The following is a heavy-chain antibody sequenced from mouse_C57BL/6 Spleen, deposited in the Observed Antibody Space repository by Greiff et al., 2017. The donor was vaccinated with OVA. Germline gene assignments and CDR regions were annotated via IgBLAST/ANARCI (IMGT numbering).Heavy chain of an antibody. D-gene: IGHD1-1*01. Sequence: VQLQQSGAELVKPGASVKLSCKASGYTFTEYTIHWVKQRSGQGLEWIGWFYPGSGSIKYNEKFKDKATLTADKSSSTVYMELSRLTSEDSAVYFCARHETDYYGSSYEGYFDVWGTGTTVTVSS. CDR1: GYTFTEYT. CDR3: ARHETDYYGSSYEGYFDV. J-gene: IGHJ1*03. CDR2: FYPGSGSI. V-gene: IGHV1-62-2*01.